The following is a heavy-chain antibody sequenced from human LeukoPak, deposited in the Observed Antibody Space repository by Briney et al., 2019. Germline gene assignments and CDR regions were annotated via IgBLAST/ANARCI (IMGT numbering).Heavy chain of an antibody. D-gene: IGHD4/OR15-4a*01. CDR3: ARRAGAYSHPYDY. Sequence: PGRSLRLSCAASGFTFSSYGMHWVRQAPGKGLEWVAVISYDGSNKYYADSVKGRFTISRDNSKNTLYPQMNSLRAEDTAVYYCARRAGAYSHPYDYWGQGTLVTVSS. CDR1: GFTFSSYG. V-gene: IGHV3-30*03. J-gene: IGHJ4*02. CDR2: ISYDGSNK.